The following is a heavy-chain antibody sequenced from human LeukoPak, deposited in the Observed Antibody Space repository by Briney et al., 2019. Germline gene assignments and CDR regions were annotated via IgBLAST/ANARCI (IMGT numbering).Heavy chain of an antibody. J-gene: IGHJ4*02. V-gene: IGHV3-64D*06. CDR3: VKDFGRVRGTPDS. Sequence: GGSLRLSCSASGFVFSIYTMYWVRQTPGKGPEYVSTISGSGNGFSIYYADSVKGRFTISRDDSKSILYLQMNGLRSEDTAVYYCVKDFGRVRGTPDSWGQGSLVTVSS. CDR2: ISGSGNGFSI. D-gene: IGHD3-16*01. CDR1: GFVFSIYT.